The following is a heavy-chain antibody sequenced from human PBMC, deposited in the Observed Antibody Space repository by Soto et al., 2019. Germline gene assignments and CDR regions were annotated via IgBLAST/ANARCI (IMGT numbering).Heavy chain of an antibody. D-gene: IGHD3-10*01. CDR3: TKGRGAAPAAANDY. V-gene: IGHV3-9*01. CDR2: INCNGENI. J-gene: IGHJ4*02. CDR1: GFTFDDYA. Sequence: EVQLVQSGGGLVQPGRSLRLSCAAAGFTFDDYAMHWVRQAPGKGLEWVSSINCNGENIFYADSVKGRFTVSRDNAKNSLSLQMKSLRLEDTAFYYCTKGRGAAPAAANDYWGQGTLVTVSS.